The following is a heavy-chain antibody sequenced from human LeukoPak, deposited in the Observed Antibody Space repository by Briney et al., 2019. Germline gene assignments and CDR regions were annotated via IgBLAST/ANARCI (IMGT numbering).Heavy chain of an antibody. CDR3: ARFIVVVVTHDY. D-gene: IGHD2-15*01. Sequence: GGSLRLSCAASGFNFSSYWMSWVRQAPGKGLEWVANIKQDGSEKYYVDSVKGRFTISRDNAKNSLYLQMNSLRAEDTAVYYCARFIVVVVTHDYWGQGTLVTVSS. V-gene: IGHV3-7*01. CDR2: IKQDGSEK. J-gene: IGHJ4*02. CDR1: GFNFSSYW.